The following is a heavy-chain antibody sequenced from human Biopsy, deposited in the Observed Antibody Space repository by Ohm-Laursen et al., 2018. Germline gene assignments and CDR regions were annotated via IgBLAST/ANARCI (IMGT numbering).Heavy chain of an antibody. D-gene: IGHD3-9*01. Sequence: SETLSFTCTVSGASITSYYWSWIRQPPGKGLEWIAFIYYSGSTSYNPSLESRVSLSVDTSKNQVSLKLSSVTAADTAVYYCARDLVDHDLSTGDLGEQHYAMDVWGQGTTVTVSS. V-gene: IGHV4-59*01. CDR2: IYYSGST. CDR1: GASITSYY. J-gene: IGHJ6*02. CDR3: ARDLVDHDLSTGDLGEQHYAMDV.